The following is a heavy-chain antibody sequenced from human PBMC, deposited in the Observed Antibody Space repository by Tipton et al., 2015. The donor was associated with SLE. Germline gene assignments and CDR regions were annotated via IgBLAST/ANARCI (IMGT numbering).Heavy chain of an antibody. CDR1: GFSFSSYA. CDR3: AKEGGWELA. CDR2: IYSGGDT. D-gene: IGHD1-26*01. Sequence: SLRLSCAASGFSFSSYAMSWVRQAPGKGLEWVSAIYSGGDTYYADSVKGRFTISRESTKNTLHLQMNRLRVEDTAVYYCAKEGGWELAWGQGTLVTVSS. V-gene: IGHV3-23*03. J-gene: IGHJ5*02.